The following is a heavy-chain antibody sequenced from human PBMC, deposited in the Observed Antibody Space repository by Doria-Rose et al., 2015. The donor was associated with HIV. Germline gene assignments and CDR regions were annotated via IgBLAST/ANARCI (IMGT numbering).Heavy chain of an antibody. CDR3: ARFRPSRGIYYSLDV. V-gene: IGHV4-4*09. J-gene: IGHJ6*03. D-gene: IGHD3-10*01. CDR2: IYSSGST. Sequence: RQPPGKGLEWIGYIYSSGSTHYNSSLKSRVTISIDTSKNQFSPKLSSVTAADTAVYYCARFRPSRGIYYSLDVWGKGTTVTVSS.